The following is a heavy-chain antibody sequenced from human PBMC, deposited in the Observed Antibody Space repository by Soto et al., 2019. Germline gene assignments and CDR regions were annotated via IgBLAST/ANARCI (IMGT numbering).Heavy chain of an antibody. Sequence: ASVKVSCKASGYTFSRYNINWVRQATGQGLEWMGWMNPNSGNTGYAQKFQGRVTMTRNTSISTAYMELSSLRSEDTAVYYCARGGGGITMVRGVPPGDPWGQGTLVTVSS. CDR3: ARGGGGITMVRGVPPGDP. V-gene: IGHV1-8*01. J-gene: IGHJ5*02. CDR1: GYTFSRYN. D-gene: IGHD3-10*01. CDR2: MNPNSGNT.